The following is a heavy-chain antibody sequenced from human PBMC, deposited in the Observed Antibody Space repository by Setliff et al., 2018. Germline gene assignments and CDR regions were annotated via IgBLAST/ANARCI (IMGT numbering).Heavy chain of an antibody. Sequence: GGSLRLSCVVSGFTFSSSAMHWVRQAPGKGLEYVSSISTDGGNTYYADSVKGRFTISRDNAKKSLYLQMNSLRAEDTATYYCVRVSKDYDSNGLYGFDIWGQGTMVTVSS. CDR3: VRVSKDYDSNGLYGFDI. J-gene: IGHJ3*02. CDR1: GFTFSSSA. CDR2: ISTDGGNT. D-gene: IGHD3-22*01. V-gene: IGHV3-64*04.